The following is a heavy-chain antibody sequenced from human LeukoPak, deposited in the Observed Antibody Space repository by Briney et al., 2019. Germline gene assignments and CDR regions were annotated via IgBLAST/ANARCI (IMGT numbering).Heavy chain of an antibody. V-gene: IGHV1-69*04. D-gene: IGHD6-13*01. CDR1: GGTFSSYA. Sequence: SVKVSCKASGGTFSSYAISWVRQAPGQGLEWMGRIIPILGIANYAQKFQGRVTITADKSTSTAYMELSSLRSEDTAVYYCVRDSSLSYWGQGTLVTVSS. CDR2: IIPILGIA. J-gene: IGHJ4*02. CDR3: VRDSSLSY.